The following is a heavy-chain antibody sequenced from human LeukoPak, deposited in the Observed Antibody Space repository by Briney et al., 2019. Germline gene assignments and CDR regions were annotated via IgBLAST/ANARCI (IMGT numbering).Heavy chain of an antibody. D-gene: IGHD3-16*01. Sequence: GSSVKVSCKASGGTFSSYAISWVRQAPGQGLEWMGRIIPIFGIANYAQKFQGRVTITADKSTSTAYMELSSLRSEGAAVYYCARDEAVGGYWGQGTLVTVSS. V-gene: IGHV1-69*04. CDR1: GGTFSSYA. CDR3: ARDEAVGGY. CDR2: IIPIFGIA. J-gene: IGHJ4*02.